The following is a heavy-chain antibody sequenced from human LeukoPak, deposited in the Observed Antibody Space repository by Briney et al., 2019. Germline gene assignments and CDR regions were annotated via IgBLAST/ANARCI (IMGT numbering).Heavy chain of an antibody. V-gene: IGHV4-61*01. CDR2: IYYSGST. Sequence: PSETLSLTCTASGGSVSSATYYWSWIRQPPGKGLEWIGYIYYSGSTNYNPSLKSRVTMSVDTSKNQFSLKLTSVTAADTAVYYCAREENYNVDYWGQGTLVTVSS. J-gene: IGHJ4*02. D-gene: IGHD1-7*01. CDR1: GGSVSSATYY. CDR3: AREENYNVDY.